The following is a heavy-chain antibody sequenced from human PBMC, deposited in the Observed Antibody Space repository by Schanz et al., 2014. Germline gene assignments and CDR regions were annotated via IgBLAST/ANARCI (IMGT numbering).Heavy chain of an antibody. Sequence: VQLVESGGGLVQPGGSLRLSCGGSGFTFSKYWMRWVRQAPGKGLEWVANIKQDGSEKYYVDAVKGRFTISRDNAKNSMYLHMKSLRGEDTAVYYCARDNYYGSGSCAYWGQGTLVTVSS. J-gene: IGHJ4*02. V-gene: IGHV3-7*04. D-gene: IGHD3-10*01. CDR2: IKQDGSEK. CDR1: GFTFSKYW. CDR3: ARDNYYGSGSCAY.